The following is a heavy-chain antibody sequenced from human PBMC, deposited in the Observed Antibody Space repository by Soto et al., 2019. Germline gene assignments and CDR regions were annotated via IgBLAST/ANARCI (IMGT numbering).Heavy chain of an antibody. CDR3: AEGYSSSWYGDYYYYGMDV. D-gene: IGHD6-13*01. Sequence: ASVKVSCKASGGTFSSYAISWVRQAPGQGLEWMGGIIPIFGTASYAQKFQGRVTITADKSTSTAYMELSSLRSEDTAVYYCAEGYSSSWYGDYYYYGMDVWGQGTTVTVSS. V-gene: IGHV1-69*06. J-gene: IGHJ6*02. CDR1: GGTFSSYA. CDR2: IIPIFGTA.